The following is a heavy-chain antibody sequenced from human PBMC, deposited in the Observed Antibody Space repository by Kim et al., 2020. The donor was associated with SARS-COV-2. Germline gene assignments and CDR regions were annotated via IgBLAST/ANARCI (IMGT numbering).Heavy chain of an antibody. D-gene: IGHD3-9*01. V-gene: IGHV5-51*01. J-gene: IGHJ3*02. Sequence: YSPSFQGQVTISADKSISTAYLQWSSLKASDTAMYYCARQGLHYDIAFDIWGQGTMVTVSS. CDR3: ARQGLHYDIAFDI.